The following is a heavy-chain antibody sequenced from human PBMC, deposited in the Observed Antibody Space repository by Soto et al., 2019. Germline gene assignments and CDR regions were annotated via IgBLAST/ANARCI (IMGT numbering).Heavy chain of an antibody. CDR1: GGTFSSYT. CDR2: IIPILGIA. J-gene: IGHJ4*02. CDR3: ARGRLGEYCSGGSCPLTRNYFDY. D-gene: IGHD2-15*01. Sequence: SVKVSCKASGGTFSSYTISWVRQAPGQGLEWMGRIIPILGIANYAQKFQGRVTITADKSTSTAYMELSSLRSEDTAVYYCARGRLGEYCSGGSCPLTRNYFDYWGQGTLVTVSS. V-gene: IGHV1-69*02.